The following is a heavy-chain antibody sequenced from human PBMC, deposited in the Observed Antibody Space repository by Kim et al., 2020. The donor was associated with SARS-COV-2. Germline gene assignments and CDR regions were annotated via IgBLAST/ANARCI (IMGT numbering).Heavy chain of an antibody. CDR1: GYSFTSYW. CDR3: ARTDPYGSGSLSVGMDV. Sequence: GESLKISCKGSGYSFTSYWIGWVRQMPGKGLEWMGIIYPGDSDTRYSPSFQGQVTISADKSISTAYLQWSSLKASDTAMYYCARTDPYGSGSLSVGMDVWGQGTKVTVSS. J-gene: IGHJ6*02. CDR2: IYPGDSDT. D-gene: IGHD3-10*01. V-gene: IGHV5-51*01.